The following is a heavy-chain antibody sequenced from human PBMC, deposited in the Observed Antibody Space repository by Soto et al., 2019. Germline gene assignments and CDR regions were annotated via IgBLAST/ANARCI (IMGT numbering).Heavy chain of an antibody. CDR2: INHSGST. CDR3: ARFVAAAGTLGV. V-gene: IGHV4-34*01. J-gene: IGHJ4*02. CDR1: GGSFSGYY. D-gene: IGHD6-13*01. Sequence: KTSETLSLTCAVYGGSFSGYYWSWIRQPPGKGLEWIGEINHSGSTNYNPSLKSRVTISVDTSKNQFSLKLSSVTTADTAVYYCARFVAAAGTLGVWGQGTLVTVSS.